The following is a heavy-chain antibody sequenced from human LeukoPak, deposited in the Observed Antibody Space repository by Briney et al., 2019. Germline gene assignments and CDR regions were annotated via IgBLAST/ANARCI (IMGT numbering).Heavy chain of an antibody. J-gene: IGHJ4*02. V-gene: IGHV1-69*05. CDR1: GGTFRSYA. CDR3: ARADWNEPFYFDY. D-gene: IGHD1-1*01. CDR2: IIPIFGTA. Sequence: ASVKVSCKASGGTFRSYAISWVRQAPGQGLEWMGGIIPIFGTANYAQKFQGRVTITTDESTSTAYMELSSLRSEDTAVYYCARADWNEPFYFDYWGQGTLVTVSS.